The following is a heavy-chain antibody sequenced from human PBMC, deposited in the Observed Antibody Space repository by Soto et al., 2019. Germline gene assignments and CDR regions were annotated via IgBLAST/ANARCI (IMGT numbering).Heavy chain of an antibody. CDR2: IYYSGST. D-gene: IGHD6-19*01. V-gene: IGHV4-39*01. CDR3: AGERQWLVQGFEH. J-gene: IGHJ4*02. Sequence: PSETLCLTCTVSGGSISSSSYYWGWIRQPPGKGLEWIGSIYYSGSTYYNPSLKSRVTISVDTSKNQFSLKLSSVTAADTAVYYCAGERQWLVQGFEHWGPATLVTVPS. CDR1: GGSISSSSYY.